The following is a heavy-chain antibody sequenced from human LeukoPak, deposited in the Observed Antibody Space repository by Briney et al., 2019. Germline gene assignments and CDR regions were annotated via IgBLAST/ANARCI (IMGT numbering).Heavy chain of an antibody. CDR2: IKQDGSTK. V-gene: IGHV3-7*01. CDR3: ARDTDGSLDY. J-gene: IGHJ4*02. D-gene: IGHD1-26*01. Sequence: GGSLRLSCAASGFTFRNSWMAWVRQAPGKGLEWVANIKQDGSTKHYADSLKDRFTISRDNPKNLLYVQMNSLRADDTAVYYCARDTDGSLDYRGQGILVTVAS. CDR1: GFTFRNSW.